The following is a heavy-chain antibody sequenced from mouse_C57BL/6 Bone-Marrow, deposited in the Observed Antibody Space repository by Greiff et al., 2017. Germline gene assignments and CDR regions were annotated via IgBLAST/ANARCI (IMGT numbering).Heavy chain of an antibody. CDR3: ARDYGSSYWYFDV. CDR1: GYTFTSYD. V-gene: IGHV1-85*01. CDR2: IYPRDGST. Sequence: QVQLKQSGPELVKPGASVKLSCKASGYTFTSYDINWVKQRPGQGLEWIGWIYPRDGSTTYNEKFKGKATLTVDTSSSTAYMELHSLTFEDSAVYFCARDYGSSYWYFDVWGTGTTVTVSS. J-gene: IGHJ1*03. D-gene: IGHD1-1*01.